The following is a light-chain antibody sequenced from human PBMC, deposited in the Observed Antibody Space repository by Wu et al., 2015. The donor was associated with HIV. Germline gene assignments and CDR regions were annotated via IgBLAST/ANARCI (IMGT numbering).Light chain of an antibody. J-gene: IGKJ4*01. Sequence: IQMTQSPSSVSASVGDRVIITCRASQGISSWVAWYQQKPGKAPQLLIYAASVLHNGVPSRFRGSGVGTDFTLTITTLQPEDFATYYCQEASSFSFGGGTRVEIK. V-gene: IGKV1-12*02. CDR1: QGISSW. CDR2: AAS. CDR3: QEASSFS.